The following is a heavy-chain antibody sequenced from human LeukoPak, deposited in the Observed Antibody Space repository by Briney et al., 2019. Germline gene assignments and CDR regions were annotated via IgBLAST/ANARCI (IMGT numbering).Heavy chain of an antibody. D-gene: IGHD4/OR15-4a*01. CDR1: GFTFSDYY. V-gene: IGHV3-53*01. J-gene: IGHJ4*02. CDR3: ARRAGAYSHPYDY. Sequence: GGSLRLSCAASGFTFSDYYMSWIRQAPGKGLEWVSFIYSDNTHYSDSVKGRFTISSDNSKNTLYLQMNSLRAEDTAVYYCARRAGAYSHPYDYWGQGTLVTVSS. CDR2: IYSDNT.